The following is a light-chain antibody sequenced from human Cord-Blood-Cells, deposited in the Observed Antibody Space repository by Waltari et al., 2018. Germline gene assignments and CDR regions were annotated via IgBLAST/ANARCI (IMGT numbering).Light chain of an antibody. V-gene: IGKV4-1*01. Sequence: IVMTQSPDSLAVSLGERATINCKSNQSVLYSSNNKNYLAWYQQKPGQPPKLLIYWASTRESGVPDRFSGSGSGTDFTLTISSLQAEDVAVYYCQQYYSTPQTFGQGTKVEIK. J-gene: IGKJ1*01. CDR1: QSVLYSSNNKNY. CDR3: QQYYSTPQT. CDR2: WAS.